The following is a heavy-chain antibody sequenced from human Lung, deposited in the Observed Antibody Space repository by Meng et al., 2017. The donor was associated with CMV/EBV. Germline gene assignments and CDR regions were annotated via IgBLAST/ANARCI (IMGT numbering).Heavy chain of an antibody. D-gene: IGHD3-16*01. Sequence: SXTXSLXCTVSGGSISSGGYYWSWIRQHPGKGLEWIGYIYYSRSTYYNPSLKSPVAISVDTSKNQFSLKLSSVTAADTAVYYCARGLKYYDYVWGTWRQGTLVTVSS. J-gene: IGHJ5*02. CDR3: ARGLKYYDYVWGT. V-gene: IGHV4-31*01. CDR1: GGSISSGGYY. CDR2: IYYSRST.